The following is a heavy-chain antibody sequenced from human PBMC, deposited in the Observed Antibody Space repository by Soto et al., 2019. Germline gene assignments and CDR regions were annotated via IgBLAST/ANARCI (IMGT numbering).Heavy chain of an antibody. D-gene: IGHD2-21*02. CDR2: ISPIFGTP. J-gene: IGHJ5*02. V-gene: IGHV1-69*12. Sequence: QVQLVQSGAEVKKPGSSVKVSCKASGGSFSTYAISWVRQAPGQGLEWMGEISPIFGTPNYAQNFQGRVTXXADESTRTVYMKLSSLQSEDTAVYYCARSILVTTKSRWFDTWGQGSLVTVSS. CDR3: ARSILVTTKSRWFDT. CDR1: GGSFSTYA.